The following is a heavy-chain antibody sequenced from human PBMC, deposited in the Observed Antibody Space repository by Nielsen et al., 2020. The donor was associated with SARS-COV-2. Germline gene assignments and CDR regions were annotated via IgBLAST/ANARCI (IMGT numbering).Heavy chain of an antibody. V-gene: IGHV3-7*01. D-gene: IGHD3-10*01. Sequence: GESLKISCAASGFSFSDDWMTWVRQAPGKGLELVANIKEDGSQRYYVDFVKGRFTISRDNAKNSLYLQMDGLTGEDTAMYYCARDPYYGGGGPFLDYCGQGALVTVSS. CDR1: GFSFSDDW. J-gene: IGHJ4*02. CDR3: ARDPYYGGGGPFLDY. CDR2: IKEDGSQR.